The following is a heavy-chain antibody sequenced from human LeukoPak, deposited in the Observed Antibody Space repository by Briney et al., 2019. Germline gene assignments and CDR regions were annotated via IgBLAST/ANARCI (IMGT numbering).Heavy chain of an antibody. D-gene: IGHD6-6*01. CDR2: IYISGST. Sequence: SQTLSLTCTVSGGSISSGSYYWNWIRQPAGRGLEWIGRIYISGSTNYNPSLKSRVTISVDTSKNQFSLKLSSVTAADTAVYYCAREANPPGSFFDYWGRGTLVTVSS. CDR1: GGSISSGSYY. V-gene: IGHV4-61*02. CDR3: AREANPPGSFFDY. J-gene: IGHJ4*02.